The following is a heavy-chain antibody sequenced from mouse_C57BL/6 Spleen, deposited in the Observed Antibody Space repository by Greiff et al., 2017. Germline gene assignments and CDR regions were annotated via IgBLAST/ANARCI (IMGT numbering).Heavy chain of an antibody. CDR2: IRSKSSNYAT. J-gene: IGHJ4*01. D-gene: IGHD2-4*01. CDR1: GFTFNTYA. CDR3: VREFDYLTLYAMDY. Sequence: EVMLVESGGGLVQPKGSLKLSCAASGFTFNTYAMHWVRQAPGKGLEWVARIRSKSSNYATYYADSVKDRFTISRDDSQSMLYLQMNNLKTEDTAMYYCVREFDYLTLYAMDYWGQGTSVTVSS. V-gene: IGHV10-3*01.